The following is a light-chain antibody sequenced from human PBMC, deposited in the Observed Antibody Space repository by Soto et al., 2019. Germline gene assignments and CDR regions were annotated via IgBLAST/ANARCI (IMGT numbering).Light chain of an antibody. V-gene: IGKV2-28*01. CDR2: LGS. CDR1: QSLMNNRGYIY. J-gene: IGKJ4*01. Sequence: DIVLTQSPLSLSVTPGEPASISCRSSQSLMNNRGYIYLDWYLQKPGQSPQLLIYLGSNRASGVPDRFSGSVSGRDFTRKISRVEAEDVGVYYCMQALQLPMTFGGGTKVDI. CDR3: MQALQLPMT.